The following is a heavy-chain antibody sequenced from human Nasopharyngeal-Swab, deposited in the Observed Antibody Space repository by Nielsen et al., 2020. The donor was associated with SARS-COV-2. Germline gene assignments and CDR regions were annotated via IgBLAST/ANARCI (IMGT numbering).Heavy chain of an antibody. V-gene: IGHV1-46*01. Sequence: ASVQVSCKAYGSTFTSYYLHWVRQAPGQGLEWMGIINPTDGSTSYAQKFEGRVTMTRVTSASTVYMELNSLRSEDTAVYYCARVLPLRITGSSGMDVWGQGTPVTVSS. D-gene: IGHD1-20*01. CDR1: GSTFTSYY. J-gene: IGHJ6*02. CDR3: ARVLPLRITGSSGMDV. CDR2: INPTDGST.